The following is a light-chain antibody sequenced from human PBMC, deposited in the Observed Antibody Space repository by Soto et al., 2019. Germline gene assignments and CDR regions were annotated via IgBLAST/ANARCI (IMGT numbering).Light chain of an antibody. CDR1: QSVASSY. CDR2: SAS. V-gene: IGKV3-20*01. Sequence: EVVLTQSPGTLSLSPGERVTLSCRASQSVASSYLAWYQQKPGRAPRLLFYSASSRATGIPDRFSGSGSGTDFTLTISSLEPEDFAVYYCHQFGSLPETFGQWTNVE. J-gene: IGKJ1*01. CDR3: HQFGSLPET.